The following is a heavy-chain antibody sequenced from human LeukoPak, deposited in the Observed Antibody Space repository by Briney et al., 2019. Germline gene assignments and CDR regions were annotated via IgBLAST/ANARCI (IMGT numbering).Heavy chain of an antibody. D-gene: IGHD1-26*01. Sequence: PSQTLSLTCTVSGGSLSSSSDKWGWIRQPPGKGLEWIGTIDYSGSTSYNPSLKSRVTISADTSKNQFSLKLSSVTAADTAVYYCVRSPSGSYYRFDYWGQGTLVTVSS. V-gene: IGHV4-39*01. CDR3: VRSPSGSYYRFDY. J-gene: IGHJ4*02. CDR2: IDYSGST. CDR1: GGSLSSSSDK.